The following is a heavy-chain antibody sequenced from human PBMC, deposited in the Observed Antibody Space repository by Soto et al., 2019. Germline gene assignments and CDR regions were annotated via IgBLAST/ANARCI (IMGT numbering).Heavy chain of an antibody. Sequence: QVQLVESGGGVVQPGRSLRLSCAASGFTFSSYAMHWVRQAPGKGLEWVAVISYDGSNKYYADSVKGRFTISRDNSKNTLYLQMNSLRAEDTAVYYCARDLLRLWSGTYGMDVWGQGTTVTVSS. CDR2: ISYDGSNK. V-gene: IGHV3-30-3*01. D-gene: IGHD3-3*01. J-gene: IGHJ6*02. CDR1: GFTFSSYA. CDR3: ARDLLRLWSGTYGMDV.